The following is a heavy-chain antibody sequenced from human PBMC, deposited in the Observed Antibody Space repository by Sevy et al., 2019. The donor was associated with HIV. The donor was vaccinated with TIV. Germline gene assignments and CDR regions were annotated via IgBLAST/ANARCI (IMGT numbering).Heavy chain of an antibody. CDR3: AKDHNLWSEGGFLHH. CDR1: GFTFSSYA. Sequence: GGSLRLSCAASGFTFSSYAIHWVRQTPGKGLEWVAVISYDGNNKYYADSVKGRFTVSRDNSMNTLYAQMNSLRAEDTAVYYCAKDHNLWSEGGFLHHWGQGTLVTVSS. V-gene: IGHV3-30*18. D-gene: IGHD3-10*01. J-gene: IGHJ1*01. CDR2: ISYDGNNK.